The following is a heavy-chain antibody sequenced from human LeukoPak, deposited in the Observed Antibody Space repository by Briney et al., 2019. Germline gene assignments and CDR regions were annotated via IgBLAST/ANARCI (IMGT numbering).Heavy chain of an antibody. CDR1: GGTFSSYA. CDR3: ALTLEDYYGSGSF. J-gene: IGHJ4*02. V-gene: IGHV1-69*04. CDR2: IIPILGIA. Sequence: ASVKVSCKASGGTFSSYAISWVRQAPGQGLEWMGRIIPILGIANYAQKFQGRVTITADKSTSTAYMELSSLRSEDTAVYYCALTLEDYYGSGSFWGQGTLVTVSS. D-gene: IGHD3-10*01.